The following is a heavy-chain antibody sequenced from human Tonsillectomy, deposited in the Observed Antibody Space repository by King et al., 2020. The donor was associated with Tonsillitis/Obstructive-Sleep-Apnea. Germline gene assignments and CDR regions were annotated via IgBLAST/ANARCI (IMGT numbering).Heavy chain of an antibody. CDR1: GGSFNNYA. Sequence: QLVQSGAEVRKPGSSVRVSCKASGGSFNNYAISWVRQAPGQGLEWMVGITPLLSITKFAQKFQGRVTITADKLTRTVYMELSRLRSEATAVYYCARNPNRYRSTTSCYYGDYYYGMDVWGQGTTVTGS. D-gene: IGHD2-2*01. CDR2: ITPLLSIT. CDR3: ARNPNRYRSTTSCYYGDYYYGMDV. J-gene: IGHJ6*02. V-gene: IGHV1-69*10.